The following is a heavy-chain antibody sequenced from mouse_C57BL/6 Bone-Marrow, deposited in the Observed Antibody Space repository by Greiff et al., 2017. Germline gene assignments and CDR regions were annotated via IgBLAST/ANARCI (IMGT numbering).Heavy chain of an antibody. V-gene: IGHV1-54*01. CDR2: INPGSGGT. CDR3: ARSQITTVVAPYYFDY. J-gene: IGHJ2*01. CDR1: GYAFTNYL. Sequence: VQRVESGAELVRPGTSVKVSCKASGYAFTNYLIEWVKQRPGQGLEWIGVINPGSGGTNYNEKFKGKATLTADKSSSTAYMQRSSLTSEDSAVYFCARSQITTVVAPYYFDYWGQGTTLTVSS. D-gene: IGHD1-1*01.